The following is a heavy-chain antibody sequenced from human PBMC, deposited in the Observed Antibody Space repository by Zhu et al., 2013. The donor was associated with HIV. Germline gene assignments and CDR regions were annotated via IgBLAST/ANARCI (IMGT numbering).Heavy chain of an antibody. CDR2: IYYSGST. CDR1: GYSISSGYY. J-gene: IGHJ5*02. D-gene: IGHD1-26*01. CDR3: ARDYRGARGVNWFDP. Sequence: QVQLQESGPGLVKPSETLSLTCAVSGYSISSGYYWGWIRQPPGKGLEWIGYIYYSGSTNYNPSLKSRVTISVDTSKNQFSLKLSSVTAADTAVYYCARDYRGARGVNWFDPVGPGNPGHRLL. V-gene: IGHV4-61*01.